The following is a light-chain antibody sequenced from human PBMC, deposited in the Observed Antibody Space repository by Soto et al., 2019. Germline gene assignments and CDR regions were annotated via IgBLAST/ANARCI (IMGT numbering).Light chain of an antibody. J-gene: IGLJ2*01. CDR3: ETWDSNPHVV. V-gene: IGLV4-60*03. CDR1: SGHSSYI. CDR2: LEGSGSY. Sequence: QLVLTQSSSASASLGSSVKLTCTLSSGHSSYIIAWHQQQPGKAPRYLMKLEGSGSYNKGSGVPDRFSGSSSGADRYLTISNLQSDDGADYYCETWDSNPHVVFGGGTKLTVL.